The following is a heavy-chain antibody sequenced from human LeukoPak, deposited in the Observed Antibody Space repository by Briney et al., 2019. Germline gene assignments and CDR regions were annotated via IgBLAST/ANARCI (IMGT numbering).Heavy chain of an antibody. Sequence: GGSLRLSCAASGFTVSSNYMTWVRQAPGKGLEWVSHIYSGGSTYYADSVEGRFTVSRDNSKNTLYLEMRSLRAEDTAVYYCARDLHPRLTGYFDYWGQGTLVTVSS. CDR2: IYSGGST. CDR3: ARDLHPRLTGYFDY. V-gene: IGHV3-53*01. J-gene: IGHJ4*02. CDR1: GFTVSSNY. D-gene: IGHD3-16*01.